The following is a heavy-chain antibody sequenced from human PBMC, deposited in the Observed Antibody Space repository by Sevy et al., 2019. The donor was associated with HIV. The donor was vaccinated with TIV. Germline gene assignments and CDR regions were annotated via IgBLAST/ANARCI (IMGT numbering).Heavy chain of an antibody. Sequence: GGSLRLSCATSGFTFNIYSMNWVRQAPGKGLEWVSSISSTGNTIYYAASVRGRFTVSRDNAENSLYLQMDSLRAEDTAVYYCARFYDYWGQGTLVTVSS. CDR2: ISSTGNTI. J-gene: IGHJ4*02. V-gene: IGHV3-21*01. CDR1: GFTFNIYS. CDR3: ARFYDY.